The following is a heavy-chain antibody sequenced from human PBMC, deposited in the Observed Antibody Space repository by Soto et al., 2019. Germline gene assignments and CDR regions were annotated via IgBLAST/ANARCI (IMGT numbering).Heavy chain of an antibody. D-gene: IGHD6-13*01. CDR3: ARHGRKAAADHDVFDI. CDR2: IYYSGST. Sequence: PSETLSLTCTVSGGSISSSSYYWGWIRQPPGKGLEWIGSIYYSGSTYYNPSLKSRVTISVDTSKNQFSLKLSSVTAADTAVYYCARHGRKAAADHDVFDIRGQGSSVTVSS. V-gene: IGHV4-39*01. J-gene: IGHJ3*02. CDR1: GGSISSSSYY.